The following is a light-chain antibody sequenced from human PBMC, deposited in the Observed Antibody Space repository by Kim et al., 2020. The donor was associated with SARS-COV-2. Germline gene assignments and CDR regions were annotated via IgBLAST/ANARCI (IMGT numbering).Light chain of an antibody. CDR2: RNN. V-gene: IGLV10-54*01. CDR3: SAWDISLSAVV. CDR1: SNNVGNQG. J-gene: IGLJ2*01. Sequence: RQTATLACTENSNNVGNQGAAWLQQHQGHPPKLLSYRNNNRPSGISERLSASRSGNTASLTITGLQPEDEADYYCSAWDISLSAVVFGGGTQLTVL.